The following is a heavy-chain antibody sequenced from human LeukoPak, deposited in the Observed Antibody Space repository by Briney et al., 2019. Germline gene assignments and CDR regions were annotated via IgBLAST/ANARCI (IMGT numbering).Heavy chain of an antibody. V-gene: IGHV3-23*01. Sequence: GGSLRLSCTATGFTFSSFATAWVRQAPGKGLERVSGIIGSGGYTYHADSVKGRFTVSRDNSKNTLYLQMNSLTAGDTAVYYCAKGTKDHCSGGYCYPLDVWGQGTAVTVSS. CDR2: IIGSGGYT. D-gene: IGHD2-15*01. CDR1: GFTFSSFA. CDR3: AKGTKDHCSGGYCYPLDV. J-gene: IGHJ6*02.